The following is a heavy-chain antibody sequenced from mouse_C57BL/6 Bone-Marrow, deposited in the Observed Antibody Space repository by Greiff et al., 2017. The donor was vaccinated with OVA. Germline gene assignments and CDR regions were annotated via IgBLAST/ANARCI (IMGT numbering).Heavy chain of an antibody. CDR1: GFTFSDYG. Sequence: EVKLMESGGGLVQPGGSLKLSCAASGFTFSDYGMAWVRQAPRKGPEWVAFISNLAYSIYYADTVTGRFTISRENAKNTLYLEMSSLRSEDTAMYYCARREVVASYWYFDVWGTGTTVTVSS. CDR2: ISNLAYSI. D-gene: IGHD1-1*01. CDR3: ARREVVASYWYFDV. V-gene: IGHV5-15*01. J-gene: IGHJ1*03.